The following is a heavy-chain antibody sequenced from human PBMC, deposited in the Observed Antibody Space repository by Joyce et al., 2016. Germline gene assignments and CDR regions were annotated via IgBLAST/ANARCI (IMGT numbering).Heavy chain of an antibody. V-gene: IGHV1-18*04. CDR1: GYTFTDYG. Sequence: QVQLVQSGAEVKKPGASVKVSCKASGYTFTDYGFNWVRQAPGQWLEWMGWISAYNGNINFAQKLQDRVTMTTDTSTSTAYMELRSLRSDDTAVYYCARGGYYDSGYRFDSWGQGTLVTVSS. D-gene: IGHD3-22*01. J-gene: IGHJ5*01. CDR2: ISAYNGNI. CDR3: ARGGYYDSGYRFDS.